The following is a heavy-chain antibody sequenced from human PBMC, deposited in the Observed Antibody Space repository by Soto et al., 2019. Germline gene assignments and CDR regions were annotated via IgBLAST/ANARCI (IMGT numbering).Heavy chain of an antibody. CDR1: GSSLSTNGVG. V-gene: IGHV2-5*02. CDR2: IYWDDDR. CDR3: AHRPSTAPGYFDY. D-gene: IGHD2-15*01. Sequence: QITLKESGPTLVKPTQTLTLTCSFSGSSLSTNGVGVAWIRQPPGKALEWLALIYWDDDRRYNPSLKSRLTITKDTSKHQVVLTMTHMDPVDTATYYCAHRPSTAPGYFDYWGQGTLVTVSS. J-gene: IGHJ4*02.